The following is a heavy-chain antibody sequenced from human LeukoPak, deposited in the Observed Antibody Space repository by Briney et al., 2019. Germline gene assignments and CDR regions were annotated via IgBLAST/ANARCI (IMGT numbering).Heavy chain of an antibody. V-gene: IGHV1-8*03. CDR3: ARGHTTVATPGDMDV. Sequence: ASLKASCKASGYTFTSYDINWVRRATGQGLEWMGWMNPNSGNTGYAQKFQGRVTITRNTSISTAYMELSSLRSEDTAVYYRARGHTTVATPGDMDVWGKGTTVTVSS. D-gene: IGHD4-23*01. CDR1: GYTFTSYD. CDR2: MNPNSGNT. J-gene: IGHJ6*03.